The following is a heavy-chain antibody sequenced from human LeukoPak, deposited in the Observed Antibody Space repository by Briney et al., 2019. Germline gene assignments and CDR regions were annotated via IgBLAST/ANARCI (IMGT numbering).Heavy chain of an antibody. CDR1: GYSISSGYY. J-gene: IGHJ4*02. CDR2: INHGGTT. Sequence: SETLSLTCTVSGYSISSGYYWGWIRQPPGQGLEWIGSINHGGTTYYNPSLKSRVALSVDMSKNQFSLRLNSVTAADTAVYYCARDNVPGYFDNWCQGTLVTVSS. D-gene: IGHD2-8*01. V-gene: IGHV4-38-2*02. CDR3: ARDNVPGYFDN.